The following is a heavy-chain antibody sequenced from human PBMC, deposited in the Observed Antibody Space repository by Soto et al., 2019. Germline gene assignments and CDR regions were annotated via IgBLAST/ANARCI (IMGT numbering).Heavy chain of an antibody. CDR2: IYYSGST. V-gene: IGHV4-39*01. CDR1: CGSISSSSYY. CDR3: ARTHTAISYFDY. J-gene: IGHJ4*02. Sequence: SETLSLTCTVSCGSISSSSYYWGWIRQPPGKGLEWIGSIYYSGSTYYNPSLKSRVTISVDTSKNQFSLKLSSVTAADTAVYYCARTHTAISYFDYWGQGTLVTVSS. D-gene: IGHD5-18*01.